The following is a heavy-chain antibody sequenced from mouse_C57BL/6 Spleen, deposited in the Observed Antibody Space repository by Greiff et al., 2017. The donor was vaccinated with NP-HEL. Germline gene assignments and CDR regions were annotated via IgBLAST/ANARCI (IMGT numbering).Heavy chain of an antibody. CDR3: AGYYDYPYYYAMDY. Sequence: EVKLMESGPELVKPGASVKISCKASGYSFTDYNMNWVKQSNGKSLEWIGVINPNYGTTSYNQKFKGKATLTVDQSSSTAYMQLNSLTSEDSAVYYCAGYYDYPYYYAMDYWGQGTSVTVSS. CDR1: GYSFTDYN. D-gene: IGHD2-4*01. J-gene: IGHJ4*01. V-gene: IGHV1-39*01. CDR2: INPNYGTT.